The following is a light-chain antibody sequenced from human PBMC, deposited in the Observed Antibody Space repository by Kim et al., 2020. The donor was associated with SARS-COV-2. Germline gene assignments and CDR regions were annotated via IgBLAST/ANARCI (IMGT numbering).Light chain of an antibody. CDR1: TSDICAYEN. Sequence: PGQSVTLPCTGSTSDICAYENVSWYQQHPGKAPKLMISQVSKRASGVPDRFSGSKSGNTASLTVSGLQAEDEADYYCCSCARTSYVFGTGTKVTVL. CDR3: CSCARTSYV. J-gene: IGLJ1*01. CDR2: QVS. V-gene: IGLV2-8*01.